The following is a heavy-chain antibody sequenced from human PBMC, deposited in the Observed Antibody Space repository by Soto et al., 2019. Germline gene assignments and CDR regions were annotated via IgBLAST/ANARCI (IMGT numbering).Heavy chain of an antibody. CDR1: GGTFSNYA. V-gene: IGHV1-69*13. CDR2: IIPIFGTP. Sequence: GSSVKVSCKASGGTFSNYAVSWVRQAPGQGPEWLGGIIPIFGTPNYAQKFQARLTITADATTSTAYLELSSRRSEDNDVYSCARRGHMEAAVAKSHYSNGID. D-gene: IGHD6-13*01. CDR3: ARRGHMEAAVAKSHYSNGID. J-gene: IGHJ6*01.